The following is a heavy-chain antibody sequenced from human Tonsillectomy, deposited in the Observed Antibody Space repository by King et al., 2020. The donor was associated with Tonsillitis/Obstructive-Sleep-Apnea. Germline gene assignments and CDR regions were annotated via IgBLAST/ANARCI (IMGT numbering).Heavy chain of an antibody. CDR2: ICYDGRNK. D-gene: IGHD3-3*02. Sequence: VQLVESGGGVVQPGRSLRLSCASAGFTFSSYGMHWVRQAPGKGLEGVAVICYDGRNKFYADSVKGRFTISRDNSKNTLYLQMNSLRVEDLAVYYCARDISEGAANLDYWGQGTLVTVSS. J-gene: IGHJ4*02. CDR3: ARDISEGAANLDY. CDR1: GFTFSSYG. V-gene: IGHV3-33*01.